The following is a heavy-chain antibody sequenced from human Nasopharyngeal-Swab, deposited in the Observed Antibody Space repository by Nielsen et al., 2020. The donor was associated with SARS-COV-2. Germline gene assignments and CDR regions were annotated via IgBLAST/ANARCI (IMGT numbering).Heavy chain of an antibody. Sequence: GESLKISRAASAFDVSGNYMSWFRQAQGKGLEWVSVMYAGGDIYYADSVQGRFTISRESSKNTLYLQMNSLRVEDTALYYCARDRRDVDNQWGQGTLVTVSS. V-gene: IGHV3-53*01. CDR1: AFDVSGNY. J-gene: IGHJ4*02. D-gene: IGHD5-24*01. CDR3: ARDRRDVDNQ. CDR2: MYAGGDI.